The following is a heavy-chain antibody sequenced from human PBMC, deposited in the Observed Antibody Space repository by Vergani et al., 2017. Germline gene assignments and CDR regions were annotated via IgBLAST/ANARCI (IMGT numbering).Heavy chain of an antibody. CDR1: GGSISSSSYY. CDR2: IYYSGST. D-gene: IGHD6-13*01. J-gene: IGHJ4*02. V-gene: IGHV4-39*07. Sequence: QLQLQESGPGLVKPSETLSLTCTVSGGSISSSSYYWGWIRQPPGKGLEWIGSIYYSGSTYYNPSLKSRVTISVDTSKNQFSLKLSSVTAADTAVYYCARGAIEAAGTPPFDYWGQGTLVTVSS. CDR3: ARGAIEAAGTPPFDY.